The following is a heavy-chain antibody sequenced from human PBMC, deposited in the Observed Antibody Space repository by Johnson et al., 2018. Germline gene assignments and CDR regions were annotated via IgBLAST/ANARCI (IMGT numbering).Heavy chain of an antibody. V-gene: IGHV4-59*01. CDR2: MYHSGGA. J-gene: IGHJ1*01. CDR1: GGSISSYY. CDR3: SRGRGTGSYSQAYLDH. Sequence: QVQLQESGPGLVKPSDTLSLMCSVSGGSISSYYYHWIRQSPGKGLEWIGKMYHSGGATYNPSLNGRVTLPVDTSTNQFSLQLTSVTAADTAVYYCSRGRGTGSYSQAYLDHWGQGTLVTVSS. D-gene: IGHD3-3*02.